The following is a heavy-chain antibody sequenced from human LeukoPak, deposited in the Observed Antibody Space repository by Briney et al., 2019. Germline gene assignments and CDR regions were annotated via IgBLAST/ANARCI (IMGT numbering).Heavy chain of an antibody. CDR3: AKEGYVFWSGYTQRHFDY. V-gene: IGHV3-30*18. D-gene: IGHD3-3*01. J-gene: IGHJ4*02. CDR1: GFTVSSNY. Sequence: GGSLRLSCAASGFTVSSNYMSWVRQAPGKGLEWVALISYDGSNKYYTDSVKGRFTISRDNSKNTLYLQMNSLRAEDTAVYYCAKEGYVFWSGYTQRHFDYWGQGTLVTVSS. CDR2: ISYDGSNK.